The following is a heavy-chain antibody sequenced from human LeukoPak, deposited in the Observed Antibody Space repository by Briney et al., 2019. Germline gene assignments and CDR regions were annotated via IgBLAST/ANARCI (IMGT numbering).Heavy chain of an antibody. CDR3: TRLYTFGGVIVPN. J-gene: IGHJ4*02. D-gene: IGHD3-16*02. Sequence: GGSLRLSCAASGFTFSGSATHWVRQASGKGLEWVGRIRSKANSYATAYAASVKGRFTISRDDSKNTAYLQMNSLKTEDTAVYYCTRLYTFGGVIVPNWGQGTLVTVSS. V-gene: IGHV3-73*01. CDR2: IRSKANSYAT. CDR1: GFTFSGSA.